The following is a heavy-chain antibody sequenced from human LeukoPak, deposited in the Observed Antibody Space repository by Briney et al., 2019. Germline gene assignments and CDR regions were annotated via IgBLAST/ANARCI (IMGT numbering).Heavy chain of an antibody. Sequence: PSETLSLTCTVSGDSISSSSSYWGWIRQPPGKGLEWIGSIYYSGNTYYNPSLKSRVTISVDTSKNQFSLKLSSVTAADTAVYYCAREPSIAAAGRGYFDYWGQGTLVTVSS. V-gene: IGHV4-39*07. CDR1: GDSISSSSSY. D-gene: IGHD6-13*01. CDR3: AREPSIAAAGRGYFDY. CDR2: IYYSGNT. J-gene: IGHJ4*02.